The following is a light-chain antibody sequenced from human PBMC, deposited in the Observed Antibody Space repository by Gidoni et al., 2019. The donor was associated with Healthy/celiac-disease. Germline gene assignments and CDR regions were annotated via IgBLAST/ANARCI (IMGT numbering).Light chain of an antibody. J-gene: IGKJ1*01. CDR1: QSVSSSY. CDR3: QQYGSSPRT. CDR2: GAS. V-gene: IGKV3-20*01. Sequence: EIVLTQSPGTLSLSPGERATLSCRASQSVSSSYLAWYPQKPGQAPRLLIYGASSRATGIPDRFSGSWSGTDFTLTISRLEPEDFAVYYCQQYGSSPRTFGQGTKVEIK.